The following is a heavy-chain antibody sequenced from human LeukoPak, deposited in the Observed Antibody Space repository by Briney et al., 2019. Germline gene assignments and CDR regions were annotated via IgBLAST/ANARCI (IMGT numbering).Heavy chain of an antibody. J-gene: IGHJ6*03. CDR1: GYTFTGYY. CDR2: INPNSGGT. Sequence: ASVKVSCKASGYTFTGYYIHWVRQAPGQGLEWMGWINPNSGGTNYAQKFQGRVTMTRDTSISTAYMELSRLRSDDTAVYYCASLGEYSGSYDYYYMDVWGKGTTVTISS. CDR3: ASLGEYSGSYDYYYMDV. D-gene: IGHD1-26*01. V-gene: IGHV1-2*02.